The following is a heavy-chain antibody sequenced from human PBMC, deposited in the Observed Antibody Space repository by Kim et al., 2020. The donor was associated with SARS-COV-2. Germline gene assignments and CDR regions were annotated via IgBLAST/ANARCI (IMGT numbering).Heavy chain of an antibody. CDR2: ISSSSSYI. J-gene: IGHJ6*03. CDR1: GFTFSSYS. CDR3: AGIWSGYYSYYYSYYMDV. V-gene: IGHV3-21*01. Sequence: GGSLRLSCAASGFTFSSYSMNWVRQAPGKGLEWVSSISSSSSYIYYADSVKGRFTISRDNAKNSLYLQMNSLRAEDTAVYYCAGIWSGYYSYYYSYYMDVWGKGTTVTVSS. D-gene: IGHD3-3*01.